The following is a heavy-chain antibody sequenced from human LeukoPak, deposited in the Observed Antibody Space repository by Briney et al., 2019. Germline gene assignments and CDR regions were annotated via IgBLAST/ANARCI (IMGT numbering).Heavy chain of an antibody. CDR2: IYYSGST. J-gene: IGHJ3*02. V-gene: IGHV4-59*01. CDR3: ATTSGGSGDDAFDI. CDR1: GGSISSYY. D-gene: IGHD2-15*01. Sequence: SETLSLTCTDPGGSISSYYWSWVRQPPGKGLEWIGYIYYSGSTNYNPSLTSRVTISVDTSKNHFSLKLSSLIAADAAVYYCATTSGGSGDDAFDIWGQGTMVTVSS.